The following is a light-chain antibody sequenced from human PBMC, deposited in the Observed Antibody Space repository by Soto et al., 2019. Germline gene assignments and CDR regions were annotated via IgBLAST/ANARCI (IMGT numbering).Light chain of an antibody. CDR2: AAS. CDR1: QSISSY. CDR3: QQVNGYPRDIT. V-gene: IGKV1-39*01. J-gene: IGKJ4*01. Sequence: DIQMTQSPSSLSASVGDRVTITCRASQSISSYLNWYQQKPGKAPKLLIYAASTLQSGVPSRFSGSGSGTEFTLTISRLQTEDFATSYCQQVNGYPRDITFGGGTRVEIK.